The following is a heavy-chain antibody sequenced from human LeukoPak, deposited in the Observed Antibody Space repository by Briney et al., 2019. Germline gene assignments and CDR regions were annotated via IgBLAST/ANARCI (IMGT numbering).Heavy chain of an antibody. J-gene: IGHJ3*02. V-gene: IGHV1-8*01. D-gene: IGHD5-18*01. CDR2: MNPNCGNT. CDR3: ASAYSYGDDAFDI. CDR1: GYTFTSYD. Sequence: GASVKVSCKASGYTFTSYDINWVRQATGQGLEWMGWMNPNCGNTGYAQKFQGRVTMTRNTSISTAYMELSSLRSEDTAVYYCASAYSYGDDAFDIWGQGTMVTVSS.